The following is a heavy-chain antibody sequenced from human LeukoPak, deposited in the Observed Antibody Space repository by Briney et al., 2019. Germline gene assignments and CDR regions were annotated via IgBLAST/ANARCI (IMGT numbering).Heavy chain of an antibody. J-gene: IGHJ3*01. CDR3: ARDSQIRLLLNDYDVFDV. D-gene: IGHD5-12*01. CDR2: IYYTGST. V-gene: IGHV4-59*01. Sequence: SETLSLTCTVSGGSISSYYWSWIRQPPGKGLEWIGYIYYTGSTDYNPSLKSRVTISLDTSKNQFSLTLSSVTTADTAVYYCARDSQIRLLLNDYDVFDVWGQGTVVTVSS. CDR1: GGSISSYY.